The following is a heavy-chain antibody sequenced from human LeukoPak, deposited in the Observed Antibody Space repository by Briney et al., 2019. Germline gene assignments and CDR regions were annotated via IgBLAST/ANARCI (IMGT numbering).Heavy chain of an antibody. Sequence: PSETLSLTCTVSGGSISSHYWSWIRQPPGKGLEWIGYIYYSGSTNYNPSLKSRVTISVDTSKNQFSLKLSSVTAADTAVYYCAREDIAARPFDYWGQGTLVTVSS. D-gene: IGHD6-6*01. CDR2: IYYSGST. CDR3: AREDIAARPFDY. V-gene: IGHV4-59*11. J-gene: IGHJ4*02. CDR1: GGSISSHY.